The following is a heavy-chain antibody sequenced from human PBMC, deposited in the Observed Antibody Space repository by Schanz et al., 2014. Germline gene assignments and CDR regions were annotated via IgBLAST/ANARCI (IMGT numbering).Heavy chain of an antibody. CDR1: GFTVNTNY. D-gene: IGHD3-10*01. CDR3: AKDPPRGVRTPIKPTLDY. Sequence: EVQLVESGGGLIQPGGSLRLSCAVSGFTVNTNYMSWVRQAPGKGLEWISSMYINSGSTQYADSVKGRFIISRDNSRNTLSLQMSSLRPEDTAVYYCAKDPPRGVRTPIKPTLDYWGQGTRVTVS. V-gene: IGHV3-66*03. CDR2: MYINSGST. J-gene: IGHJ4*02.